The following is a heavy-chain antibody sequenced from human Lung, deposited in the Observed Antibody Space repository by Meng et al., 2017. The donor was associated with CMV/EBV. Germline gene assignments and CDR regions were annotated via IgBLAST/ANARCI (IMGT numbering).Heavy chain of an antibody. CDR1: GFTFSSYS. Sequence: GGSXRLSCAASGFTFSSYSMNWVRQAPGKGLEWVSSISSSSSYIYYADSVKGRFTISRDNAKNSLYLQMNSLRSDDTAVYYCARDVMGPTDYWGQGTLVTVSS. J-gene: IGHJ4*02. CDR2: ISSSSSYI. D-gene: IGHD1-26*01. V-gene: IGHV3-21*04. CDR3: ARDVMGPTDY.